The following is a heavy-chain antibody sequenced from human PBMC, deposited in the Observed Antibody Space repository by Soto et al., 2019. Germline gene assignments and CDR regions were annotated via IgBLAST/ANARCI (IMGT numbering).Heavy chain of an antibody. V-gene: IGHV1-3*01. J-gene: IGHJ6*02. CDR3: ARVIRGYSYGYYYYGMDV. D-gene: IGHD5-18*01. CDR1: GYTFTSYA. CDR2: INAGNGNT. Sequence: GASVKVSCKASGYTFTSYAMHWVRQAPGQRLEWMGWINAGNGNTKYSQKFQGRVTITRDTSASTAYMELSSLRSEDTAVYYCARVIRGYSYGYYYYGMDVWGQGTTVTVSS.